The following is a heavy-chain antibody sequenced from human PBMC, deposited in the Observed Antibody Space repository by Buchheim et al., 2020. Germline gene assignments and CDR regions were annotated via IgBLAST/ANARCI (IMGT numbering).Heavy chain of an antibody. CDR1: GGSFSGYY. Sequence: QVQLQQWGAGLLKPSETLSLTCAVYGGSFSGYYWSWIRQPPGKGLEWIGEINHSGSTNYNPSPKSRVTISVEPSKNQFSLKLSSVTAADTAVHYCARGPPGDFDYWGQGTL. D-gene: IGHD1-1*01. CDR3: ARGPPGDFDY. CDR2: INHSGST. V-gene: IGHV4-34*01. J-gene: IGHJ4*02.